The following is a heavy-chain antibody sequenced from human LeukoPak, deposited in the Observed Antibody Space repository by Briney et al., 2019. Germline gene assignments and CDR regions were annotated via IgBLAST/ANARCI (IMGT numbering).Heavy chain of an antibody. CDR1: GFTFSTYA. CDR2: IKQDGSEK. J-gene: IGHJ4*02. D-gene: IGHD2-15*01. Sequence: GGSLRLSCTASGFTFSTYAMSWVRQAPGKGLEWVANIKQDGSEKYYVDSVKGRFTISRDNAKNSLYLQINSLRAEDTAVYYCARDPYCSGGSCNDYFDYWGQGTLVTVSS. V-gene: IGHV3-7*01. CDR3: ARDPYCSGGSCNDYFDY.